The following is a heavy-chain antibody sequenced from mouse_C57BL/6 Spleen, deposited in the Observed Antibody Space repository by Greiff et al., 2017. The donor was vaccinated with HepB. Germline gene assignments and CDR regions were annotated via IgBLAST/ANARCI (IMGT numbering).Heavy chain of an antibody. V-gene: IGHV14-1*01. CDR2: IDPEDGDT. Sequence: VQLQQSGAELVRPGASVKLSCTASGFTITDYYMHWVKQRPEQGLEWIGRIDPEDGDTEYAPKFQGKATMTADTSSNTAYMQLSSLTSEATAVYYCYTLGGCDAWFAYWGQGTLVTVSA. CDR3: YTLGGCDAWFAY. CDR1: GFTITDYY. J-gene: IGHJ3*01.